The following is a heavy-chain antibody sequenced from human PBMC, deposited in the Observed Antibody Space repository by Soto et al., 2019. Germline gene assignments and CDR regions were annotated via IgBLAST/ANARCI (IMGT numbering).Heavy chain of an antibody. CDR3: ASGPPRQYCSGGSCYHDY. V-gene: IGHV1-18*01. D-gene: IGHD2-15*01. Sequence: ASVKVSCTASGYTFTSYGISWVRQAPGQGLEWMGGISAINGTTNYAQKFQGRVTMTTDTSTSTAYMELSSLRSEDTAVYYCASGPPRQYCSGGSCYHDYWGQGTLVTVSS. CDR2: ISAINGTT. CDR1: GYTFTSYG. J-gene: IGHJ4*02.